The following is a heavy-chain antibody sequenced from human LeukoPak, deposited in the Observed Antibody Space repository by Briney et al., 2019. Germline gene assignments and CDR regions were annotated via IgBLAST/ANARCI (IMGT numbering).Heavy chain of an antibody. J-gene: IGHJ4*02. CDR1: GDSIRSNY. CDR3: ASRKLGNDY. D-gene: IGHD7-27*01. CDR2: IYYSGTT. V-gene: IGHV4-59*01. Sequence: SETLSLTCSVSGDSIRSNYWNWIRQSPGKGLEWIGHIYYSGTTNYNPSLKSRVTISADTSKNQFSLKLISVTAADTAVYYCASRKLGNDYWGQGTLVTVSS.